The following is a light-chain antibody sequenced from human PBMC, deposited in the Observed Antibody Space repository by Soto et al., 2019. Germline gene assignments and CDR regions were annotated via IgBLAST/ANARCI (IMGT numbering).Light chain of an antibody. J-gene: IGLJ1*01. CDR1: SSDVGGYNY. CDR3: SSYTSSNTEV. V-gene: IGLV2-14*03. CDR2: DVT. Sequence: QSSLTQPASVSGSPGQSIAISCTGSSSDVGGYNYVSWYQQHPGKAPKLMIKDVTDRPSGVPDRFSASKSGNTASLTISGLQAEDEADYYCSSYTSSNTEVFGTGTKTPS.